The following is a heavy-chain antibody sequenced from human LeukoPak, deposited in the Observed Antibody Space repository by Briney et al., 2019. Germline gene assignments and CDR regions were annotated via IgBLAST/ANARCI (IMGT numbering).Heavy chain of an antibody. Sequence: SETLSLTCTVSGGSISYYWSWIRQPAVKGLEWIGRVYTSGTTNYNPSLKSRVTMSVDTSKNQVSLKLSSVTAADTAVYYCARGHDFWSGYYIRDYYYMDVWGKGTTVTVSS. CDR1: GGSISYY. CDR2: VYTSGTT. CDR3: ARGHDFWSGYYIRDYYYMDV. D-gene: IGHD3-3*01. J-gene: IGHJ6*03. V-gene: IGHV4-4*07.